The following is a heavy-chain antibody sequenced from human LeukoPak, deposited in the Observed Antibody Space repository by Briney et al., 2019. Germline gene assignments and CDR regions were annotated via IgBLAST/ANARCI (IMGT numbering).Heavy chain of an antibody. V-gene: IGHV3-21*01. CDR3: ATLGCAGENCPRAGRALGGY. D-gene: IGHD2-21*01. CDR1: GFTFSSYT. CDR2: ISSGGTFV. J-gene: IGHJ4*02. Sequence: PGGSLRLSCTGSGFTFSSYTLHWVRQAPGKELEWVSSISSGGTFVFYADSVTGRFTISRDNAGKFLYPQMDSLRAEDTAVYYCATLGCAGENCPRAGRALGGYWGQGTLVTVSS.